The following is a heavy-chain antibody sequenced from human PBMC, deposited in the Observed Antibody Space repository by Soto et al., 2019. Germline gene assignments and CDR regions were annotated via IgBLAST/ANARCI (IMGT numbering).Heavy chain of an antibody. V-gene: IGHV1-18*01. D-gene: IGHD6-19*01. CDR3: ARDRGVAPPVAGNTHYYYYMDV. CDR1: GYSFTNYG. Sequence: QDQLVQSGAEVKKPGASVTVSCKASGYSFTNYGVTWVRQASGQGLEWMGWISAFNGNTHYAQNLQGRVTMTTDASTSTAYMELRSLRSDDTAVYYCARDRGVAPPVAGNTHYYYYMDVWGKGTTVTVSS. J-gene: IGHJ6*03. CDR2: ISAFNGNT.